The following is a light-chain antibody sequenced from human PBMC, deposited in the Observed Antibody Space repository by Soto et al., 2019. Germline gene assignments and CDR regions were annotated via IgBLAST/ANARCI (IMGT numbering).Light chain of an antibody. CDR3: QLFGSSPPMYT. CDR2: GAS. V-gene: IGKV3-20*01. Sequence: EIVLTQSPGTLSLSPGERATLSCRASQSVSSNYLAWYQQRPGQGPRLLIYGASTRATGIPDRFSGSGSGTDFPLTISRLEPEDFAVYCCQLFGSSPPMYTFGQGTKLEIK. J-gene: IGKJ2*01. CDR1: QSVSSNY.